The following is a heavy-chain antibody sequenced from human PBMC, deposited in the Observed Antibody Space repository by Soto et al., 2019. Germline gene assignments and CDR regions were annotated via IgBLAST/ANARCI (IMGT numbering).Heavy chain of an antibody. D-gene: IGHD2-15*01. CDR3: ARDVVVVAATPPGY. CDR2: IWYDGSNK. CDR1: GFTFSSYG. Sequence: QVQLVESGGGVVQPGRSLRLSCAASGFTFSSYGMHWVRQAPGKGLEWVAVIWYDGSNKYYEDSVKGRFTISRDNSKNTLYLQMNSLRAEDTAVYYCARDVVVVAATPPGYWGQGTLVTVSS. J-gene: IGHJ4*02. V-gene: IGHV3-33*01.